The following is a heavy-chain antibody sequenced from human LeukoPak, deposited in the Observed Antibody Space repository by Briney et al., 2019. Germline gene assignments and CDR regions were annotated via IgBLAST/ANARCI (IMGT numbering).Heavy chain of an antibody. V-gene: IGHV4-30-4*01. CDR3: ARTGGYYYDSSGYYYGY. D-gene: IGHD3-22*01. CDR1: GGSISSGDYY. Sequence: PSETLSLTCTVSGGSISSGDYYWSWIRQPLGKGLEWIGYIYYSGSTYYNPSLKSRVTISVDTSKNQFSLKLCSVTAADTAVYYCARTGGYYYDSSGYYYGYWGQGTLVTVSS. J-gene: IGHJ4*02. CDR2: IYYSGST.